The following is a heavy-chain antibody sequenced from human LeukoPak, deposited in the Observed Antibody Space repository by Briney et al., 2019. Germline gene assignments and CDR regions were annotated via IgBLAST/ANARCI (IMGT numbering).Heavy chain of an antibody. CDR3: AKPATVTTSGYYFDY. CDR2: ISGSGGST. CDR1: GFTYSSYA. Sequence: PGGSLRLSCAASGFTYSSYAMSWVRQAPGKGLEWVSAISGSGGSTYYADSVKGRFTISRDNSKNTLYLQMNSLRAEDTAVYYYAKPATVTTSGYYFDYWGQGTLVTVSS. J-gene: IGHJ4*02. V-gene: IGHV3-23*01. D-gene: IGHD4-17*01.